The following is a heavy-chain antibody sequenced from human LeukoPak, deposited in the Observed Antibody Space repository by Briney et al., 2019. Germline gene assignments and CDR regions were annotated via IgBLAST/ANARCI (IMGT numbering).Heavy chain of an antibody. CDR1: GFTFSSYA. CDR2: ISGSGGST. V-gene: IGHV3-23*01. J-gene: IGHJ4*02. Sequence: GGSLRLSCAASGFTFSSYAMSWVRQAPGKGLEWVSAISGSGGSTYYADSVKGRFTISRDNSKNTLYLQMNSLRAEDTAVYYCAKAEDYGPGRPYYFDYWGQGTLVTVSS. CDR3: AKAEDYGPGRPYYFDY. D-gene: IGHD3-10*01.